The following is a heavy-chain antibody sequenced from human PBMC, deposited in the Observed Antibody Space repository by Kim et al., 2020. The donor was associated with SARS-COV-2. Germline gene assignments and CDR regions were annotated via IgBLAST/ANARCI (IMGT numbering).Heavy chain of an antibody. V-gene: IGHV1-2*02. CDR2: INPNSGGT. Sequence: ASVKVSCKASGYTFTGYYMHWVRQAPGQGLEWMGWINPNSGGTNYAQKFQGRVTMTRDTSISTAYMELSRLRSDDTAVYYCARELIGYDFWSGYYTEFRFDPWGQGTLVTVSS. D-gene: IGHD3-3*01. CDR1: GYTFTGYY. CDR3: ARELIGYDFWSGYYTEFRFDP. J-gene: IGHJ5*02.